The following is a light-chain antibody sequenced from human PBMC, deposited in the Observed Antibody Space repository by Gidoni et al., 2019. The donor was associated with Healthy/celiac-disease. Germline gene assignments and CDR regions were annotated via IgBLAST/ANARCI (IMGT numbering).Light chain of an antibody. CDR3: MRGTHWPFT. J-gene: IGKJ3*01. CDR1: QSLVYSDGNTY. CDR2: KVS. V-gene: IGKV2-30*01. Sequence: DVVMTQSPLSLPVTLGQPASISCMSSQSLVYSDGNTYLNWFQQRQGQSPRRLIYKVSNRDSGVPDRFSGSGSGTDFTLKISSVEPEDVGVYYCMRGTHWPFTFGPGTKVDIK.